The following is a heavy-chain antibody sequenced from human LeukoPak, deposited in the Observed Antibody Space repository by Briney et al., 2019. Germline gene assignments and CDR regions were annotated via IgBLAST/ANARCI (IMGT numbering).Heavy chain of an antibody. CDR2: IRSKANSYAT. Sequence: GGSLRLSCAASGFTFSGSAMHWVRQASGKGLEWVGRIRSKANSYATAYAASVKGRFTISRDDSMNTAYLQMNSLKTEDTAVYYCTRPSNPKSFGPEYYFDYWGQGTLVTVSS. CDR1: GFTFSGSA. V-gene: IGHV3-73*01. J-gene: IGHJ4*02. CDR3: TRPSNPKSFGPEYYFDY. D-gene: IGHD3-16*01.